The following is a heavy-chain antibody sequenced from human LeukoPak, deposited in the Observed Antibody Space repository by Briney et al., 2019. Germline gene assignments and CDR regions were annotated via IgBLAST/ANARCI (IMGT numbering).Heavy chain of an antibody. CDR3: AKVLGGSYYDLDY. J-gene: IGHJ4*02. Sequence: GGSLRLSCAASGFTFSNYAMSWVRQAPGKGLEWVSAISGSGRSTYYADSVKGRFTISRDNSKNTLYLQMNSLRAEDTAVYYCAKVLGGSYYDLDYWGQGTLVTVSS. CDR1: GFTFSNYA. D-gene: IGHD1-26*01. CDR2: ISGSGRST. V-gene: IGHV3-23*01.